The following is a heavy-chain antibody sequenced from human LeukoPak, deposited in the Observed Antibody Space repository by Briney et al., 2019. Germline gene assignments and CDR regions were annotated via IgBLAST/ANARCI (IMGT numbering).Heavy chain of an antibody. CDR2: MNPNSGNT. CDR3: ARGSYYDTNWFDP. D-gene: IGHD1-26*01. CDR1: GYTFTSYD. J-gene: IGHJ5*02. Sequence: ASVKVSCKASGYTFTSYDINWVRQATGQGLEWMGWMNPNSGNTGYAQKFQGRVTMTRNTSISTAYMELSNLRSEDTAVYYCARGSYYDTNWFDPWGQGTLVTVSS. V-gene: IGHV1-8*01.